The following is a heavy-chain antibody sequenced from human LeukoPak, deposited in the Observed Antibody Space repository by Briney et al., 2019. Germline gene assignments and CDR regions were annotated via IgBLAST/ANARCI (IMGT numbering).Heavy chain of an antibody. CDR1: GFTFSGYG. Sequence: GGSLRLSCAASGFTFSGYGMHWVRQAPGKGLEWVATISFDGSNKNYADSVKGRFTISRDNAKNSLYLQMNSLRAEDTAVYYCARDYSLYSSSSFSYFDYWGQGTLVTVSS. CDR2: ISFDGSNK. CDR3: ARDYSLYSSSSFSYFDY. V-gene: IGHV3-30*03. J-gene: IGHJ4*02. D-gene: IGHD6-6*01.